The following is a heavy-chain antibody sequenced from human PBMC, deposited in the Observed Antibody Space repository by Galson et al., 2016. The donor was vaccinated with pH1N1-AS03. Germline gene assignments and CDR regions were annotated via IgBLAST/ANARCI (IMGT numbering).Heavy chain of an antibody. D-gene: IGHD6-13*01. V-gene: IGHV4-4*06. CDR3: ARALRIEAASLYYFEY. CDR2: IHHTGST. J-gene: IGHJ4*02. Sequence: IHHTGSTYYNPSLKSRVTMSIDTSKNQFSLKLSSVTAADTAVYYCARALRIEAASLYYFEYWGQGTLVAVSS.